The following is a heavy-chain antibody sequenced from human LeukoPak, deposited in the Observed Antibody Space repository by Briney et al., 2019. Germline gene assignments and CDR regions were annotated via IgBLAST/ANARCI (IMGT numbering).Heavy chain of an antibody. CDR3: ARGRCIAVAGTDY. CDR2: IWYDGSNQ. CDR1: GFTFSIYG. V-gene: IGHV3-33*01. D-gene: IGHD6-19*01. Sequence: GGSLRLSCAASGFTFSIYGMHWVRQAPGKGLEWVAVIWYDGSNQDYADSVKGRFTIFRDNTKNTLYLQMNSLRAEDTAVYYCARGRCIAVAGTDYWGQGTLVTVSS. J-gene: IGHJ4*02.